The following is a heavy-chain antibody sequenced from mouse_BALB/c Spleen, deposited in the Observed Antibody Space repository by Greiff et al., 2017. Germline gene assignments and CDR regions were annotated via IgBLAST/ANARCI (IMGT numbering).Heavy chain of an antibody. CDR3: ASSYGNFGY. D-gene: IGHD2-1*01. CDR1: GYSITSYYA. Sequence: EVKLMESGPGLVKPSQSLSLTCTVTGYSITSYYAWNWIRQLPANKLEWMGYISYSGSTSYNPSLKSRITITRDTSKNQFFLQLNSVTTEDTATYYCASSYGNFGYWGQGTTLTVSS. CDR2: ISYSGST. V-gene: IGHV3-2*02. J-gene: IGHJ2*01.